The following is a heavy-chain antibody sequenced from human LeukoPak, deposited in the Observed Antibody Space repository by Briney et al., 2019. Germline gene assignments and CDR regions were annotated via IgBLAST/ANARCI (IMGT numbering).Heavy chain of an antibody. V-gene: IGHV4-61*05. D-gene: IGHD3-22*01. CDR1: GGSISSSSYF. CDR2: TYYSGST. Sequence: SSETLSLTCTVSGGSISSSSYFWGWIRQPPGKGLEWIGYTYYSGSTNYNPSLKSRVTISVDTSKNQFSLRLSSVTAADTAVYYCARVTGYMIEDYFDYWGQGTLVTVSS. CDR3: ARVTGYMIEDYFDY. J-gene: IGHJ4*02.